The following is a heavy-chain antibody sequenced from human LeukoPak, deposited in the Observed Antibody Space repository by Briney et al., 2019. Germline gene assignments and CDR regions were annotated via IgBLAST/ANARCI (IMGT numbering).Heavy chain of an antibody. J-gene: IGHJ3*02. D-gene: IGHD3-10*01. Sequence: GGSLRLSCAASGFTFSSFEMNWVRQGPGKGLEWISYITTTDTTKYYTDSVKGRFTISRDNAKNSLYLQMHSLRAEDTAVYYCARGGFVFDIWGQGTVVTVSS. V-gene: IGHV3-48*03. CDR3: ARGGFVFDI. CDR2: ITTTDTTK. CDR1: GFTFSSFE.